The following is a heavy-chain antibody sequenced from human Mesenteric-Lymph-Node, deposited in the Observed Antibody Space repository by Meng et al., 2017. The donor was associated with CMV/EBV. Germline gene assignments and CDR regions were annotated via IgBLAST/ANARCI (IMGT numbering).Heavy chain of an antibody. D-gene: IGHD6-19*01. Sequence: SVKVSCKASGGTFSSYAISWVRQAPGQGLEWMGGIIPILGIANYAQKFQGRVTITADKSTSTAYMELSSLRSEDTAVYYCARITPYEAVGDYWGQGTLVTVSS. J-gene: IGHJ4*02. V-gene: IGHV1-69*10. CDR1: GGTFSSYA. CDR3: ARITPYEAVGDY. CDR2: IIPILGIA.